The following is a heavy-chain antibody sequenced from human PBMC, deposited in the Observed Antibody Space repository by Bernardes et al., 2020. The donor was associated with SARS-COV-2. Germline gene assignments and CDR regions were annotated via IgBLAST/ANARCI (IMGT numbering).Heavy chain of an antibody. V-gene: IGHV3-23*01. J-gene: IGHJ6*02. CDR2: ISGSSSSR. Sequence: GGSLRLSCAASRFTFSNYVMSWVRQAPGKGLEWVSGISGSSSSRFYADSVKGRFTISRDNSKNTLYLQMNSLRGEDTAVYYCAKTDSGHDHYYYGMDVWGQGTTVTVSS. CDR3: AKTDSGHDHYYYGMDV. D-gene: IGHD5-12*01. CDR1: RFTFSNYV.